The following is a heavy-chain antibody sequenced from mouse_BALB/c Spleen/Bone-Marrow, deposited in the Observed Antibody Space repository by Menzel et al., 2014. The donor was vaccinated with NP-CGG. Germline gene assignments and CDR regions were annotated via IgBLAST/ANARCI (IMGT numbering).Heavy chain of an antibody. V-gene: IGHV1-18*01. CDR3: AMGVRLYWYFDV. CDR1: GYTFTDYY. D-gene: IGHD2-14*01. Sequence: VQLQQSGPELVKPGASVKMSCKASGYTFTDYYMEWVKQSHGKSLEWIGDINPINGDTFYNQKFKGKATLTVDKSSSTVYMRLDSLTSEDSAICYCAMGVRLYWYFDVWGAGTTVTVSS. J-gene: IGHJ1*01. CDR2: INPINGDT.